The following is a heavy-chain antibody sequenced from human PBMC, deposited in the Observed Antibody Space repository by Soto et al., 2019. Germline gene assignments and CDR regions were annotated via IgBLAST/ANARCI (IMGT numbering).Heavy chain of an antibody. J-gene: IGHJ3*02. CDR1: GYSFISYW. V-gene: IGHV5-51*01. CDR2: FYPGDSTS. CDR3: ARIIGYCRNNDCSWTFDI. Sequence: PGESLKISCKASGYSFISYWVAWVRQKPGKGLEWMGTFYPGDSTSTYSPSFLGQVTISVDKSISTAYLHLSSLKASDTAMYYCARIIGYCRNNDCSWTFDIWGQGTTVTVSS. D-gene: IGHD2-2*03.